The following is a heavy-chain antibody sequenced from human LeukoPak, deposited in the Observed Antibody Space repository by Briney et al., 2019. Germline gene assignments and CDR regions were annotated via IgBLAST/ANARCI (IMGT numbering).Heavy chain of an antibody. J-gene: IGHJ4*02. V-gene: IGHV3-11*05. CDR1: GFTFSSYA. D-gene: IGHD5-18*01. CDR2: ISSSSSYT. CDR3: ARAKRYSYVDY. Sequence: GGSLRLSCAAPGFTFSSYAMSWIRQAPGKGLEWVSYISSSSSYTNYADSVKGRFTISRDNAKNSLYLQMNSLRAEDTAVYYCARAKRYSYVDYWGQGTLVTVSS.